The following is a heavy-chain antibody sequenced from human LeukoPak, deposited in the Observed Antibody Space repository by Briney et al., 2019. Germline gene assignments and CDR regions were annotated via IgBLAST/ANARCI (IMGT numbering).Heavy chain of an antibody. CDR1: GYTFTNYW. V-gene: IGHV5-51*01. J-gene: IGHJ3*02. D-gene: IGHD2-2*01. Sequence: GESLKISCKGSGYTFTNYWISWVRQMPGKGLEYMGIIYPRDSDTRYSPSFEGQVTISADKSISTGYLQWSSLKASDTAMYFCARKFCSSTTCYVAFDMWAQGTMVTGSS. CDR3: ARKFCSSTTCYVAFDM. CDR2: IYPRDSDT.